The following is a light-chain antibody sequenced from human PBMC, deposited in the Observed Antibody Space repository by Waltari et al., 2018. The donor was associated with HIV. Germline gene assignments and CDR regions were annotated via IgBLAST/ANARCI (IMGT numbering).Light chain of an antibody. CDR1: QSISSW. J-gene: IGKJ2*01. Sequence: DIQMTQPPSTLSASVGDKVTIPCRASQSISSWLAWYQQKPGKAPNLLIYKASTLEGGVPSRFSGSGSGTEFTLTISSLQPDDFATYYCQQYNSHPYTFGQGTKLEI. V-gene: IGKV1-5*03. CDR3: QQYNSHPYT. CDR2: KAS.